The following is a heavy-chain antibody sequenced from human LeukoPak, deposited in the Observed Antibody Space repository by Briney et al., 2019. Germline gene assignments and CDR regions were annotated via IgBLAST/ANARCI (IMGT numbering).Heavy chain of an antibody. Sequence: ASVTVSCTASGYTFTSYDINWVRQAPGQGLEWMGWMNPNSGNTGYAQKFQGRVTMTRNTSISTAYMELSSLRSEDTAVYYCARQATVVTPARRGKIWFDPWGQGTLVTVSS. CDR3: ARQATVVTPARRGKIWFDP. V-gene: IGHV1-8*01. CDR1: GYTFTSYD. D-gene: IGHD4-23*01. CDR2: MNPNSGNT. J-gene: IGHJ5*02.